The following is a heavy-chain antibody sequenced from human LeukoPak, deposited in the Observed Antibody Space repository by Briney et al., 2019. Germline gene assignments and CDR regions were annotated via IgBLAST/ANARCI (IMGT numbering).Heavy chain of an antibody. CDR3: ARSIMITFGGVIAHIPDAFDI. J-gene: IGHJ3*02. Sequence: SQTLSLTCTVSGGSISSGSYYWSWIRQPAGKGLEWIGRIYTSGSTNYNPSLKSRVTMSVDTSKNQFSLKLSSVTAADTAVYYCARSIMITFGGVIAHIPDAFDIWGQGTMVTVSS. V-gene: IGHV4-61*02. CDR1: GGSISSGSYY. CDR2: IYTSGST. D-gene: IGHD3-16*02.